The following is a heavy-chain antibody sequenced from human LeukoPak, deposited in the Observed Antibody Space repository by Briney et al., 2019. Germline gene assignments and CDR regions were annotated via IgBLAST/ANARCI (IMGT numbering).Heavy chain of an antibody. D-gene: IGHD4-17*01. CDR2: IIPIFGTA. J-gene: IGHJ5*02. Sequence: ASVKVSCTASGGTFSSYAISWVRQAPGQGLEWMGGIIPIFGTANYAQKFQGRVTITTDESTSTAYMELSSLRSEDTAVYYCAGREDYGRFDPWGQGTLVTVSS. CDR1: GGTFSSYA. V-gene: IGHV1-69*05. CDR3: AGREDYGRFDP.